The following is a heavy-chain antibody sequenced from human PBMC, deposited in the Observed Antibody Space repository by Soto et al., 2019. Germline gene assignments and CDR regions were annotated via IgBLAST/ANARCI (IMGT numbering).Heavy chain of an antibody. CDR2: VWYDGRNK. V-gene: IGHV3-33*01. J-gene: IGHJ6*02. CDR1: GFTFSTYG. CDR3: VRAAGYSGNDYVYDSGMDV. Sequence: QVQLVESGGGVVQPGRSLRLSCAASGFTFSTYGMHWVRQAPGKGLECVARVWYDGRNKDYADTVKGRFTIYRDNSKNTLYMQMNNLRDEDKAVYYCVRAAGYSGNDYVYDSGMDVWGQGTTVTVSS. D-gene: IGHD5-12*01.